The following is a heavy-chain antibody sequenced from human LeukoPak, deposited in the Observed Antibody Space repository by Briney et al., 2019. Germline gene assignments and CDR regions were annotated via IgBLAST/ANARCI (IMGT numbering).Heavy chain of an antibody. Sequence: SETLSLTCSVFDGSISNYYWSWIRQPPGKGLEWIGYAYYSGSTTYNPSLESRVTISVDTSKNQFSLKLTAVTAADTAVYYCARQRGADPWNFDYWGQGTLVTVSS. V-gene: IGHV4-59*08. CDR2: AYYSGST. D-gene: IGHD1-1*01. CDR1: DGSISNYY. CDR3: ARQRGADPWNFDY. J-gene: IGHJ4*02.